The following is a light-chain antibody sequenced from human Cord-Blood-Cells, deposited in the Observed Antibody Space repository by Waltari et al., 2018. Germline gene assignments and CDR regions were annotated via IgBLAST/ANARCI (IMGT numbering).Light chain of an antibody. CDR2: QDS. J-gene: IGLJ3*02. V-gene: IGLV3-1*01. CDR3: QAWDSSTYWV. CDR1: KLGDKY. Sequence: SYALTQPPSVSVSPGQTASIPCSGDKLGDKYACWYQQKPGQSPVLVIYQDSKRPSGIPERFSGSNSGNTATLTISGTQAMDEADYYCQAWDSSTYWVFGGGTKLTVL.